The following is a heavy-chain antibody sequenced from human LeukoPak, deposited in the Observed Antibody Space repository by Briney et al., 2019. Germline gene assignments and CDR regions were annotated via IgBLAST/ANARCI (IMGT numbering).Heavy chain of an antibody. CDR1: GYSFTSYW. CDR2: NYPGDSDT. CDR3: ARTGYNDNDAFDI. D-gene: IGHD5-24*01. Sequence: GEAPKISWHGPGYSFTSYWLGWVRPAPGKGLEWMGINYPGDSDTRLSPSFQGQVTISADKSISTAYLQWSSLKASDTARYYCARTGYNDNDAFDIWGQGTMVTVSS. J-gene: IGHJ3*02. V-gene: IGHV5-51*01.